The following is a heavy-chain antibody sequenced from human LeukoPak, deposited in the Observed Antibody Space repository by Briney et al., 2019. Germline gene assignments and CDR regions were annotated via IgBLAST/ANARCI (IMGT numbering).Heavy chain of an antibody. D-gene: IGHD3-22*01. V-gene: IGHV3-15*01. J-gene: IGHJ4*02. CDR2: NKSKSDGVTT. CDR3: TTDLNYYGSSGYYYALFDY. Sequence: PGVCQRLFRGVSGFIYSNAWMRWAPQASGKAREYVGRNKSKSDGVTTDYAAHVRGRFTVSRDDSKNTLYLQMNSLKTEDTAVYYCTTDLNYYGSSGYYYALFDYWGQGTLLTVSS. CDR1: GFIYSNAW.